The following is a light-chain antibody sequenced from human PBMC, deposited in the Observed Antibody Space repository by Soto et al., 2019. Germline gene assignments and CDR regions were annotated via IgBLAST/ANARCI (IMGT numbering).Light chain of an antibody. V-gene: IGKV3-20*01. CDR3: QQYGSSPIT. CDR2: AAS. J-gene: IGKJ5*01. CDR1: QSVSSN. Sequence: EIVLTQSTSTLSVSPWERATLSFRASQSVSSNLAWYQQKPGQAPRLLIYAASSRATGIPDRFSGSGSGTDFSLTISRLEPEDFAVYYCQQYGSSPITFGQGTRLEI.